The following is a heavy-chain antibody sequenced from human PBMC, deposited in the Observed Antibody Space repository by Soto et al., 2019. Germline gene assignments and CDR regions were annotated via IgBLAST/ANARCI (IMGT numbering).Heavy chain of an antibody. CDR1: GFSFNNAW. V-gene: IGHV3-15*07. J-gene: IGHJ4*01. Sequence: GGSLRLSCAASGFSFNNAWMNWVRQAPGKGLEWVGRIQSKSDSGTAHYAAPVKDRFTISRDDSENTLFLQMNSLKTEDTAVYYCTTDSYSSIIVVRFDYWGHGTLVTVSS. CDR2: IQSKSDSGTA. D-gene: IGHD3-22*01. CDR3: TTDSYSSIIVVRFDY.